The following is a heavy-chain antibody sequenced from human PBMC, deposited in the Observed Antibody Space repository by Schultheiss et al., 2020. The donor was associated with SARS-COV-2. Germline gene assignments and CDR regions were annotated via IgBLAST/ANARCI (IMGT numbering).Heavy chain of an antibody. D-gene: IGHD2-2*01. Sequence: SETLSLTCTVSGASLSTYYWSWIRQPPGKGLKWIGYIYYSGSTNYNPSLKSRVTISVDTSKNQFSLKLSSVTAADTAVYYCARVDCSSTSCYERDYYYYGMDVWGQGTTVTVSS. CDR1: GASLSTYY. J-gene: IGHJ6*02. CDR2: IYYSGST. CDR3: ARVDCSSTSCYERDYYYYGMDV. V-gene: IGHV4-59*01.